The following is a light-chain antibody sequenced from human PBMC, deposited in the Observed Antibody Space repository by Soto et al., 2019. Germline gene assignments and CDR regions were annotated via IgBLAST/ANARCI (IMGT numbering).Light chain of an antibody. J-gene: IGLJ1*01. CDR1: SSDVGGYNY. CDR2: DVS. V-gene: IGLV2-14*01. CDR3: SSYTTSSTYYV. Sequence: QSALTQPASVSGSPGQSITISCTGTSSDVGGYNYVSWYQQHPGKAPKLMIYDVSNRPSGVSNRFSGSKSGNTASLTISGLQVEDGANYYCSSYTTSSTYYVFETGTKV.